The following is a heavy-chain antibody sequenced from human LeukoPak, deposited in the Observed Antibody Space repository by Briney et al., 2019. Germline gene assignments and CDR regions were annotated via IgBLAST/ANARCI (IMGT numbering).Heavy chain of an antibody. D-gene: IGHD3-16*02. V-gene: IGHV3-30*02. CDR3: AKRGFHYSILEY. J-gene: IGHJ4*02. CDR1: GFSLRSYG. CDR2: IRFDGSNN. Sequence: GGSLRLSCAASGFSLRSYGMHWVRQAPGKGLEWVAFIRFDGSNNYYADSVKGRFTISRDTSKNTLYLQMNSLRAEDTAVYYCAKRGFHYSILEYWGQGTLVTVSS.